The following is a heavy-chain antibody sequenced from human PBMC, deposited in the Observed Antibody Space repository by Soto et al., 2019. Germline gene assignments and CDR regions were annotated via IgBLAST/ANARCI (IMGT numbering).Heavy chain of an antibody. Sequence: EVQLVESGGGLVQPGGSLRLSCADSGFSFSTYWMHWVRQGPGKGLVWVSRISPDGSSTNYADSVRGRFTISRDNAKNTRYMQMNSLRAEDTAISYGASAPGGYYIDWGQGTMVTVA. CDR3: ASAPGGYYID. D-gene: IGHD1-26*01. V-gene: IGHV3-74*01. J-gene: IGHJ3*01. CDR2: ISPDGSST. CDR1: GFSFSTYW.